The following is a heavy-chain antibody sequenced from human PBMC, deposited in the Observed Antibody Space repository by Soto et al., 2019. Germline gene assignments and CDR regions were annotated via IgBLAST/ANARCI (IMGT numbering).Heavy chain of an antibody. CDR2: ISTDGRDR. CDR3: VRDMWSTADYYYGMDV. V-gene: IGHV3-74*01. Sequence: PGGSLRLSCAAIEFSLSSYCVHWVRQAPGKGLVWVSRISTDGRDRRYADSVKGRFTISRDNAKNTLYLQMNSLRAEDTAVYYCVRDMWSTADYYYGMDVCGQGTTVTVSS. CDR1: EFSLSSYC. J-gene: IGHJ6*01. D-gene: IGHD2-21*01.